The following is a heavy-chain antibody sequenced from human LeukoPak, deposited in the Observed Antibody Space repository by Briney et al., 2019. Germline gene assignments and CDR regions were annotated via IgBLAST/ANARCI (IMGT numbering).Heavy chain of an antibody. CDR1: GYTFTGYY. Sequence: ASVKVSCKASGYTFTGYYMHWVRQAPGQGLEWMGWINPNSGGTNYAQKFQGWVTMTRDTSISTAYMELSRLRSDDTAVYYCAREAVSDYYDSSGYASFDYWGQGTLVTVSS. CDR3: AREAVSDYYDSSGYASFDY. J-gene: IGHJ4*02. V-gene: IGHV1-2*04. D-gene: IGHD3-22*01. CDR2: INPNSGGT.